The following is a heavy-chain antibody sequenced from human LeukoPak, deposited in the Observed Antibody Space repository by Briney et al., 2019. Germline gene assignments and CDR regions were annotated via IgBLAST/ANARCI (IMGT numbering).Heavy chain of an antibody. Sequence: KSSETLSLTCTVSGGSISSYYWNWIRQPPGKGLEWIGYIYYSGSTNYNPSLKSRVTISVDTSKNQFSLKLSSVTAADTAVYYCARVGYYHILTGYSAPGYFDYWGQGTLVTVSS. D-gene: IGHD3-9*01. J-gene: IGHJ4*02. CDR3: ARVGYYHILTGYSAPGYFDY. V-gene: IGHV4-59*01. CDR2: IYYSGST. CDR1: GGSISSYY.